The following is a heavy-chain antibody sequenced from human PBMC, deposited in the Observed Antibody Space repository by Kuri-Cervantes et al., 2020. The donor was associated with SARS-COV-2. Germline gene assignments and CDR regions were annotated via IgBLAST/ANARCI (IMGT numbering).Heavy chain of an antibody. D-gene: IGHD3-10*01. CDR2: ISGSGGST. CDR1: GFTFSSYA. Sequence: GESLKISCAASGFTFSSYAMSWVRQAPGKGLEWVSAISGSGGSTYYADSVKGRFTISRDNSKNTLYLQMNSLRAEDTAVYYCAKEGLHYYGSGSYYTLGGYYYYMDVWGKGTTVTVSS. CDR3: AKEGLHYYGSGSYYTLGGYYYYMDV. J-gene: IGHJ6*03. V-gene: IGHV3-23*01.